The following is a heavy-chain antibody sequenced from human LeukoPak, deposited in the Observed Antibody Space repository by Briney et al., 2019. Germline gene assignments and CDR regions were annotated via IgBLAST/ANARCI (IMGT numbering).Heavy chain of an antibody. Sequence: GGSLRLSCAPSGFTLSSHWTHWVRHAPREGVVWVSRINTDGSSTSYADSVKGRFTISRDNAKNTLYLQMNRLRAEDTAVYYCERDEGGWFDPWGRGTLVTVCS. CDR2: INTDGSST. CDR1: GFTLSSHW. J-gene: IGHJ5*02. CDR3: ERDEGGWFDP. V-gene: IGHV3-74*01. D-gene: IGHD3-16*01.